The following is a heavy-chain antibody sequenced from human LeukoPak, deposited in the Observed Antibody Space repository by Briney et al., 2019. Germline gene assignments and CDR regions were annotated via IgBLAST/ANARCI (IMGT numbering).Heavy chain of an antibody. Sequence: GGSLRLSCAASGFTFSSYSMSWVRQAPGKGLERVSYMSSSGTIYYSDSVKGRFTISRDNAKNSLYLKMSSLRDEHTAIYYCARGRVAWGQGTLVTVSS. CDR1: GFTFSSYS. CDR3: ARGRVA. J-gene: IGHJ5*02. V-gene: IGHV3-48*02. CDR2: MSSSGTI.